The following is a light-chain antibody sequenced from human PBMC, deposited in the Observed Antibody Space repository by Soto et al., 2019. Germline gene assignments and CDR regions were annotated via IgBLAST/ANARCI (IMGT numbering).Light chain of an antibody. CDR3: QQYNSYSWT. V-gene: IGKV1-5*03. J-gene: IGKJ1*01. Sequence: DIQMSQSRATLSAYVGDRVTITCRASQSISSWLAWYQQKPGKAPKLLLYKASSLESGVPSRFSGSGSGTEFTLTISSLQPDDFATYYCQQYNSYSWTFGQGPNVDIK. CDR2: KAS. CDR1: QSISSW.